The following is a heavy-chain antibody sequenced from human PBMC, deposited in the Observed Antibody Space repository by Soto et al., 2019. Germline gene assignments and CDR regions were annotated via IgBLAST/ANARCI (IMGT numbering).Heavy chain of an antibody. CDR1: GFTFSRYS. D-gene: IGHD6-19*01. CDR2: INTNTGYK. J-gene: IGHJ3*02. CDR3: VVGLVKTLEDFEI. V-gene: IGHV3-21*01. Sequence: EVQVVESGGGLVKPGGSLRLSCAASGFTFSRYSVNWVRQAPGKGLEWVSSINTNTGYKYYADSVKGRFTISRDNAQSSLDLQINSLRGEDTAVYHCVVGLVKTLEDFEIWGQGTMVTVSS.